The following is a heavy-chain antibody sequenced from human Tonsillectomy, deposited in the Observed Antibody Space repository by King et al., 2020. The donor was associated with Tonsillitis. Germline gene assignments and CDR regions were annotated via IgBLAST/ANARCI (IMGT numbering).Heavy chain of an antibody. J-gene: IGHJ6*02. D-gene: IGHD3-10*01. Sequence: VQLVESGGGLVQPGGSLRLSCAGSGFTLSNNHMSWVRQAPGKGLEWVSVIYSGGSTYYANSVKGRFTISRDNSKNTLYLQMNSLRAEDSAVYYCVRDISMGWGLIAHYYAMDVWGLGTTVTVSS. CDR1: GFTLSNNH. V-gene: IGHV3-66*01. CDR3: VRDISMGWGLIAHYYAMDV. CDR2: IYSGGST.